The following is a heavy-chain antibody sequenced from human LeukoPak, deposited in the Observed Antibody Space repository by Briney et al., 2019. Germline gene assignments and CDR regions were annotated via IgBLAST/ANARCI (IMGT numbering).Heavy chain of an antibody. CDR1: GFTLSRYG. CDR2: IWYEGSNK. D-gene: IGHD3-22*01. CDR3: AKVGIGEHEISGYFYETQSSGVDV. Sequence: PGRSLRHSCVQPGFTLSRYGMHWVSQAPRKGLEWVADIWYEGSNKYYANSVKGRFTISRDNPKNTLYLQINSLRPDDTAVYYYAKVGIGEHEISGYFYETQSSGVDVWGKGTMVIVSS. J-gene: IGHJ3*01. V-gene: IGHV3-33*06.